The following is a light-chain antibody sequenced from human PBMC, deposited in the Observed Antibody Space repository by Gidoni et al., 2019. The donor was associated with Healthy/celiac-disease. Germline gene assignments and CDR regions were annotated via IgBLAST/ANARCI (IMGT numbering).Light chain of an antibody. J-gene: IGKJ2*01. Sequence: DIQMTQSPSSLSASVGDRDTITCQASQDISNYLNWYQQKPGKAPKLLIYDASNLETGVPSRFSGSGSGTDFTFTISSLQPEDIATYYCQQYDNLPPVYTFG. CDR2: DAS. CDR3: QQYDNLPPVYT. V-gene: IGKV1-33*01. CDR1: QDISNY.